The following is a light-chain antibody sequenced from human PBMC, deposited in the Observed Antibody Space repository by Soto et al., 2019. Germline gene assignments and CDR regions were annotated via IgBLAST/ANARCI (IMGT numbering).Light chain of an antibody. CDR1: QSLLHSDGYNY. Sequence: DIVRNESPLSLPVTPGEPASISCRSSQSLLHSDGYNYLDWYLQKPGQSPQLLICLGSNRASGVPDRFSGSGSGTDFTLTISRVEAEDFGVYYCMQALQTPWTFGQGTKVDIK. CDR3: MQALQTPWT. CDR2: LGS. V-gene: IGKV2-28*01. J-gene: IGKJ1*01.